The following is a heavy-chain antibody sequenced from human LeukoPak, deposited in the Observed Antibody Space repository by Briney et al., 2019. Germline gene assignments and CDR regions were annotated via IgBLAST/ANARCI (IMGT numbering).Heavy chain of an antibody. J-gene: IGHJ4*02. CDR3: ARDLRIAAAQRYYFDY. CDR2: INHSGST. CDR1: GGSFSGYY. Sequence: SETLSLTCAVYGGSFSGYYWSWIRQPPGKGLEWIGEINHSGSTNYNPSLKSRVTISVDTSKNQFSLKLSSVTAADTAVYYCARDLRIAAAQRYYFDYWGQGTLVTVSS. V-gene: IGHV4-34*01. D-gene: IGHD6-13*01.